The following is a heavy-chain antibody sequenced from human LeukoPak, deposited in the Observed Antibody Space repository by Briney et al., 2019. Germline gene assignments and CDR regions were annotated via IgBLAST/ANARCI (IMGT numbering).Heavy chain of an antibody. J-gene: IGHJ6*02. V-gene: IGHV1-8*01. CDR2: MNPNSCNT. CDR1: GYTFTSYD. Sequence: ASVKVSCKASGYTFTSYDINWVRQATGQGLEWMGWMNPNSCNTGYAQKFQGRVTMTRNTSISTAYMELSSLRSEDTAVYYCARGAIAVAGTYYYYYGMDVWGQGTTVTVSS. CDR3: ARGAIAVAGTYYYYYGMDV. D-gene: IGHD6-19*01.